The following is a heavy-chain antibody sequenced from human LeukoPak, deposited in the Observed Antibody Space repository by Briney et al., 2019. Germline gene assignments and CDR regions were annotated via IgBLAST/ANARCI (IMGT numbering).Heavy chain of an antibody. J-gene: IGHJ4*02. CDR2: MYYSGSN. CDR3: ARGDSSGYYFLFDY. V-gene: IGHV4-31*03. Sequence: SQTLSLTCTVSGGFNISGGYYSSWIPRYRGRGVEWIGYMYYSGSNYYNPSLKSRVTISVDTSKNQFSLKLSSVTAADTAVYYCARGDSSGYYFLFDYWGQGTLVTVSS. CDR1: GGFNISGGYY. D-gene: IGHD3-22*01.